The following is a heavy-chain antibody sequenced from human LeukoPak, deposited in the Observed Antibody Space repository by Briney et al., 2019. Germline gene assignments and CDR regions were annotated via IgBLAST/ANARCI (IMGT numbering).Heavy chain of an antibody. CDR3: AKTLNQRITMIVVVTGLDY. CDR1: RFTFNSYA. J-gene: IGHJ4*02. D-gene: IGHD3-22*01. Sequence: GRSLRLSCAASRFTFNSYAMHWVRQAPGKGLEWVAVISYDGSNKYYADSVKGRFTISRDNSKNTLYLQMNSLRAEDTAVYYCAKTLNQRITMIVVVTGLDYWGQGTLVTVSS. V-gene: IGHV3-30-3*02. CDR2: ISYDGSNK.